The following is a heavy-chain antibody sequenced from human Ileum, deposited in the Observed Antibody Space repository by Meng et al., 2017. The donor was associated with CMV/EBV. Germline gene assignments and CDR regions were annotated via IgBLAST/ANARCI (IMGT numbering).Heavy chain of an antibody. CDR2: ISYDGSNK. CDR1: GFTFSSYA. Sequence: GESLKISCAASGFTFSSYAMHWVRQAPGKGLEWVAVISYDGSNKYYADSVKGRFTISRDNSKNTLYLQMNSLRAEDTAVYYCAINYGMDVWGQGTTVTVSS. J-gene: IGHJ6*02. V-gene: IGHV3-30*04. CDR3: AINYGMDV.